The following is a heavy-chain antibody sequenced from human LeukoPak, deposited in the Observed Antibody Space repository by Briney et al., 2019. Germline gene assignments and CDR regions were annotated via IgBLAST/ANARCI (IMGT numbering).Heavy chain of an antibody. Sequence: GGSLRLSCAASGFTFSSYWMSWVRQAPGKGLEWVANIKQDGSAKYYADSVKGRFTISRDNAKNSLYLQMNSLRAEATAVYYCARDGTELWPRLGGRLRFDYWGQGTLVTVSS. CDR1: GFTFSSYW. D-gene: IGHD5-18*01. J-gene: IGHJ4*02. V-gene: IGHV3-7*01. CDR2: IKQDGSAK. CDR3: ARDGTELWPRLGGRLRFDY.